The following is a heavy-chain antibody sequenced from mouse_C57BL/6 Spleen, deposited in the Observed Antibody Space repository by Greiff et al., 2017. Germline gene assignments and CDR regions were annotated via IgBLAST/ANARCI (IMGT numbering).Heavy chain of an antibody. Sequence: EVQRVESGGDLVKPGGSLKLSCAASGFTFSSYGMSWVRQTPDKRLEWVATISSGGSYTYYPDSVKGRFTISRDNAKNTLYLQMSSLKSEDTAMYYCARETINSNYALYWYFDVWGTGTTVTVSS. CDR1: GFTFSSYG. J-gene: IGHJ1*03. D-gene: IGHD2-5*01. V-gene: IGHV5-6*01. CDR3: ARETINSNYALYWYFDV. CDR2: ISSGGSYT.